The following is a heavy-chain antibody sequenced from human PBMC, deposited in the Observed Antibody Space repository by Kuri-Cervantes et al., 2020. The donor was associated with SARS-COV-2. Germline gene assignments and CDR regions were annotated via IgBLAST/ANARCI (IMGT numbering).Heavy chain of an antibody. Sequence: SETLSLTCAVYGGSFSGYYWSWIRQPPGKGLEWIGEINHSGSTNYNPSLKSRVTVSVDTSKNQFSLKLSSVTAADTAVYYCARRSVVVVAATGWGMDVWGQGTTVTVYS. CDR3: ARRSVVVVAATGWGMDV. CDR2: INHSGST. V-gene: IGHV4-34*01. CDR1: GGSFSGYY. J-gene: IGHJ6*02. D-gene: IGHD2-15*01.